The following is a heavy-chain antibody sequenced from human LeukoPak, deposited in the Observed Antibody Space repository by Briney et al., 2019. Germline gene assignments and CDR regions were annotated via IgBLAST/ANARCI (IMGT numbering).Heavy chain of an antibody. D-gene: IGHD3-3*01. CDR3: AKGVGGYDYWSRFDP. CDR1: GFTVSSNY. J-gene: IGHJ5*02. CDR2: ISGDGGST. Sequence: PGGSLRLSCAASGFTVSSNYMSWVRQAPGKGLEWVSLISGDGGSTYYADSVKGRFTISRDNSKNSLYLQMNSLRTEDTALYYCAKGVGGYDYWSRFDPWGQGTLVTVSS. V-gene: IGHV3-43*02.